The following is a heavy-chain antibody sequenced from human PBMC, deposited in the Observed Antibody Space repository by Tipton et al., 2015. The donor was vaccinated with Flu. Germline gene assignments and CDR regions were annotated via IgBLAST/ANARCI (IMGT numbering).Heavy chain of an antibody. J-gene: IGHJ4*02. CDR2: IYLTGTT. D-gene: IGHD3-10*02. V-gene: IGHV4-38-2*01. CDR1: GFSISNGYF. Sequence: TLSLTCAVSGFSISNGYFWGWIRQSPGKGLEWIGSIYLTGTTYYKPSLKSRVTISVDTSKNQFSLNLRSVTAADTAVYYCARLSFYDVDLENFYFEDWGQGTLVTVS. CDR3: ARLSFYDVDLENFYFED.